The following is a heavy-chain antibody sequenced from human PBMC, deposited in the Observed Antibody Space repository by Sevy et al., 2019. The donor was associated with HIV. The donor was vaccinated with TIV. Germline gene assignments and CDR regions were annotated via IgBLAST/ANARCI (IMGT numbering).Heavy chain of an antibody. Sequence: GGSLRLSCAASGFSLSDYAIHWARQGPVKGLEWLTVISCDGGNKYYADSVKGRFTISRENSKNTVSLQMNSLRADDTTIYYCARGPYNSGLRCDFWGRGILVTVSS. CDR2: ISCDGGNK. CDR3: ARGPYNSGLRCDF. J-gene: IGHJ4*02. CDR1: GFSLSDYA. D-gene: IGHD5-12*01. V-gene: IGHV3-30-3*01.